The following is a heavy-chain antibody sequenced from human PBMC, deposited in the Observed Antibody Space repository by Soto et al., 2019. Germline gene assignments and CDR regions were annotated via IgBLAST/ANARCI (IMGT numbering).Heavy chain of an antibody. Sequence: QVQLQESGPGLVKPSETLSLTCTVSGGSVSSGSYYWSWIRQPPGKGLEWIGYIYYSGSTNYNPSLNSRVTISVDTSKNQYSLKLSSVTAADTAVYYCARDPTSITIFGVVPYGMDVWGQGTTVTVSS. J-gene: IGHJ6*02. CDR2: IYYSGST. CDR3: ARDPTSITIFGVVPYGMDV. V-gene: IGHV4-61*01. D-gene: IGHD3-3*01. CDR1: GGSVSSGSYY.